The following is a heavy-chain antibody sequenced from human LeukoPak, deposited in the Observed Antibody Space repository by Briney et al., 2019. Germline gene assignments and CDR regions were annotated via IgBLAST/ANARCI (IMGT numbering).Heavy chain of an antibody. V-gene: IGHV5-51*01. J-gene: IGHJ3*02. D-gene: IGHD2-15*01. CDR3: ARRKGSCSGGSCSFYGNPTDAFDI. CDR2: IYPGDSDT. CDR1: GYSFTSYW. Sequence: GESLKISCQGSGYSFTSYWIGWVRQMPGKGLEWMGIIYPGDSDTRYSPSFQGQVTISADKSISTAYLQWSSLKASDTAIYYCARRKGSCSGGSCSFYGNPTDAFDIWAQGTMVTVSS.